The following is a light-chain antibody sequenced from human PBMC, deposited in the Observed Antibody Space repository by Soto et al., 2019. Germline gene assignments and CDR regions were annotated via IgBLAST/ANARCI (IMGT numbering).Light chain of an antibody. J-gene: IGKJ4*01. CDR1: QSVSSY. Sequence: EIVMTQSPATLSVSPGEGATLSCRASQSVSSYLAWYQQKPGQAPRLLIYDASNRATGIPARFSGSGSGTDFTLTISSLEPEDFAVYYCQQRSNWPPTFGGGTKVDIK. CDR3: QQRSNWPPT. V-gene: IGKV3-11*01. CDR2: DAS.